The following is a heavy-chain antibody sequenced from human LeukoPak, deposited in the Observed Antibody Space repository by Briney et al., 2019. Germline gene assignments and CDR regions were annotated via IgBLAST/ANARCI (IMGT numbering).Heavy chain of an antibody. Sequence: SETLSLTCTVSGDSISSGDYYWTWIRQHQGKGLEWIGCIYYSGSTYYNLSLKSRVIISADTSKNHFSLKLSSVTAADTAVYYCARVREATIAPFFDYWGQGILVTVSS. J-gene: IGHJ4*02. CDR1: GDSISSGDYY. D-gene: IGHD6-13*01. CDR2: IYYSGST. CDR3: ARVREATIAPFFDY. V-gene: IGHV4-31*03.